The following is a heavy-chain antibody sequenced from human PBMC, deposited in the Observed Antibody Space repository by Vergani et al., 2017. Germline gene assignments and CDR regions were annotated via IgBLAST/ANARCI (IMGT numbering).Heavy chain of an antibody. CDR3: AKSSGYYGGYFDY. Sequence: VQLVESGGGVVQPGRSLRLSCAASGFTFSSYGMHWVRQAPGKGLEWVAVISYDGSNKYYADSVKGRFTISRDNSKNTLYLQMNSLRAEDTAVYYCAKSSGYYGGYFDYWGQGTLVTVSS. V-gene: IGHV3-30*18. D-gene: IGHD3-22*01. CDR1: GFTFSSYG. CDR2: ISYDGSNK. J-gene: IGHJ4*02.